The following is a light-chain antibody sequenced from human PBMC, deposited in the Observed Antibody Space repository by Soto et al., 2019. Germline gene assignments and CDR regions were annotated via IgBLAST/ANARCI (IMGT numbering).Light chain of an antibody. J-gene: IGLJ2*01. V-gene: IGLV2-23*01. CDR1: SSDVGAYDL. CDR2: GGN. Sequence: QSVLTQPASVSGSPGQSITISCTGTSSDVGAYDLVSWYQQHPGKAPKFLIYGGNKRPSGVSNRFSGSKSGNTASLTISGLQADDEDDYYCCSYAGIATSVFGGGTQVTVL. CDR3: CSYAGIATSV.